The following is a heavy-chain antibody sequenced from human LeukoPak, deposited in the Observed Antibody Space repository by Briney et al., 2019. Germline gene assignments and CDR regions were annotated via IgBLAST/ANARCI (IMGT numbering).Heavy chain of an antibody. D-gene: IGHD6-13*01. CDR3: AKTPGIAAAGPWFDP. Sequence: SEPLSLTCTVSGGSISSYYWSWIRQPPGKGLEWIGYIYYSGSTNYNPSLKSRVTISADTSKNQFSLKLSSVTAADTAVYYCAKTPGIAAAGPWFDPWGQGTLVTVSS. J-gene: IGHJ5*02. V-gene: IGHV4-59*01. CDR2: IYYSGST. CDR1: GGSISSYY.